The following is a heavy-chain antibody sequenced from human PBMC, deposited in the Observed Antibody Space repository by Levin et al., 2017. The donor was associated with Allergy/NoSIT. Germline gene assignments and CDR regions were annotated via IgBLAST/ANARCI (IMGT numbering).Heavy chain of an antibody. D-gene: IGHD2-15*01. V-gene: IGHV3-21*01. Sequence: GGSLRLSCDASGFTFSSYTLSWVRQVPGRGLEWLSSISNTNIYIKYADSVKGRFTISRDNAKQSLYLQMNNLTAEDTAVYLCGRVRSELVEGATWGTGMDVWGQGTTVTVSS. CDR3: GRVRSELVEGATWGTGMDV. CDR2: ISNTNIYI. J-gene: IGHJ6*02. CDR1: GFTFSSYT.